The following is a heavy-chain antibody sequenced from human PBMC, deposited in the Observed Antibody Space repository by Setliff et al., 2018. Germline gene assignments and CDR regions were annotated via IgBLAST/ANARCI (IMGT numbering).Heavy chain of an antibody. J-gene: IGHJ4*02. CDR2: FDPEDGET. CDR1: GYTLTELS. Sequence: ASVKVSCKVSGYTLTELSMHWVRQAPGKGLEWVGGFDPEDGETIYAQKFQGRVTMTEDTSTDTAYMELSSLRSEDTAVYYCATYAVIVPAALYSSSWAFDYWGQGTLGTVSS. CDR3: ATYAVIVPAALYSSSWAFDY. D-gene: IGHD6-13*01. V-gene: IGHV1-24*01.